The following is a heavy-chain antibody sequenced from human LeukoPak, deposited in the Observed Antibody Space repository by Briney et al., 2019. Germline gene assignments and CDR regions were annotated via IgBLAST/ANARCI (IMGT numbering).Heavy chain of an antibody. J-gene: IGHJ4*02. CDR3: AKDRRGWFGELKDY. CDR2: ISGSGGST. CDR1: RFTFSSYA. V-gene: IGHV3-23*01. Sequence: GGSLRLSCAASRFTFSSYAMSWVRQAPGKGLEWVSAISGSGGSTYYADSVKGRFTISRDNSKNTLYLQMNSLRAEDTAVYYCAKDRRGWFGELKDYWGQGTLVTVSS. D-gene: IGHD3-10*01.